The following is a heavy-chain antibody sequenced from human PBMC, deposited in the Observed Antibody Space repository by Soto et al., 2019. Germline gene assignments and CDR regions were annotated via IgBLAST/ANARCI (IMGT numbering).Heavy chain of an antibody. D-gene: IGHD4-17*01. J-gene: IGHJ5*02. V-gene: IGHV4-4*07. Sequence: SETLSLTCSVSGGSMSKFCLSWIRKSAGKGLEWMGRVYATGTSDYNPSIRSRIAMSVDISKKTFSLRLTSVTAEDTGVYYCVRDGSKTLRDCFDPWGQGILVTVSS. CDR1: GGSMSKFC. CDR3: VRDGSKTLRDCFDP. CDR2: VYATGTS.